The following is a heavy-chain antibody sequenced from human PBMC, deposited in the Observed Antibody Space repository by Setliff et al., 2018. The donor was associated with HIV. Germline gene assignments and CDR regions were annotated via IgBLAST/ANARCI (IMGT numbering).Heavy chain of an antibody. D-gene: IGHD4-17*01. CDR3: ARAAAGNTGPFDL. CDR2: IYYRGST. Sequence: LSLTCTVSGGSISSGSYYWNWIRQPAGKGLEWIGRIYYRGSTYYNPSLKSRVTISVDTSKNQFSLKRTSVTASDTAVYHCARAAAGNTGPFDLWGQGSPVTVSS. J-gene: IGHJ4*02. V-gene: IGHV4-61*02. CDR1: GGSISSGSYY.